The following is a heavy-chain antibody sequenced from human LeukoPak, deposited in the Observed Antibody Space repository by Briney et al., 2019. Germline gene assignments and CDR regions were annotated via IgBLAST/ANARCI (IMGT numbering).Heavy chain of an antibody. Sequence: ASVKVSCKASGYTFTCYYMHWVRQAPGQGLEWMGWINPNSGGTNYAQKFQGRVTMTRDTSISTAYVELSRLRSDDTAVYYCARDSRLSSRINYYYYYYMDVWGKGTTVTVSS. J-gene: IGHJ6*03. CDR1: GYTFTCYY. CDR3: ARDSRLSSRINYYYYYYMDV. V-gene: IGHV1-2*02. D-gene: IGHD6-6*01. CDR2: INPNSGGT.